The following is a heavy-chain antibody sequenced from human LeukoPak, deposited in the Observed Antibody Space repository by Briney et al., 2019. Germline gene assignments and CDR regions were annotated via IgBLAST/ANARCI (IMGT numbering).Heavy chain of an antibody. CDR3: ARNRISSSPFDY. J-gene: IGHJ4*02. Sequence: AGGSLRLSCAASGFTFSSYAMSWIRQAPGKGLEWVSYISSSGSTIYYADSVKGRFTISRDNAKNSLYLQMNSLRAEDTAVYYCARNRISSSPFDYWGQGTLVTVSS. CDR2: ISSSGSTI. D-gene: IGHD6-6*01. V-gene: IGHV3-11*04. CDR1: GFTFSSYA.